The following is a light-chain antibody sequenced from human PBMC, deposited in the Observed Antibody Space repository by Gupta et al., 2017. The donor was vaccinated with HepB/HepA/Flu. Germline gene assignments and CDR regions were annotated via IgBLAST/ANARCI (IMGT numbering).Light chain of an antibody. CDR2: GAS. CDR3: QQYGSSPFT. J-gene: IGKJ3*01. Sequence: EIVLTQSPGTLSLSPGERATLSCRASQSVSTSYLVWYQQKPGQAPRLLIYGASSRATGIPDRFSGSGSGTDFTLTISRLEPEDFAVYYCQQYGSSPFTFGPGTXVDIK. V-gene: IGKV3-20*01. CDR1: QSVSTSY.